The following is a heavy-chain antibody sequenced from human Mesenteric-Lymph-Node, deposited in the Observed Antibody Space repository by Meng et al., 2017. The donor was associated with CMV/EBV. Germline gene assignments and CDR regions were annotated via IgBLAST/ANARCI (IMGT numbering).Heavy chain of an antibody. Sequence: QLQLQESGPGLVKPSETLSRTCTVSGGSIISSSYYWGWIRQPPGKGLEWIGYIYYSGSTYYYNPSLKTRVTISVDTSKNQFSLKLSSVTAADTAVYYCARHSALLVTNFDYWGQGTLVTVSS. CDR3: ARHSALLVTNFDY. CDR2: IYYSGSTY. CDR1: GGSIISSSYY. V-gene: IGHV4-39*01. D-gene: IGHD5-18*01. J-gene: IGHJ4*02.